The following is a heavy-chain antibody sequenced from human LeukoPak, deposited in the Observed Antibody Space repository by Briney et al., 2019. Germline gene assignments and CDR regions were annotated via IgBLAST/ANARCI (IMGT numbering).Heavy chain of an antibody. CDR2: ISYDGGNK. J-gene: IGHJ4*02. Sequence: AGGSLRLSCAASGFTFSSYAMHWVRQAPGKGLEWVAVISYDGGNKYYADSVKGRFTISRDNSKNTLYLQMNSLRAEDTAVYYCARDSGSSWYPDYWGQGTLVTVSS. CDR1: GFTFSSYA. V-gene: IGHV3-30-3*01. D-gene: IGHD6-13*01. CDR3: ARDSGSSWYPDY.